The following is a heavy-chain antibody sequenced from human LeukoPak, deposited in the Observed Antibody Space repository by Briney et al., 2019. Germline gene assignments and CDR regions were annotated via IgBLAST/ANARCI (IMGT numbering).Heavy chain of an antibody. Sequence: PGRSLRLSCTAPGFTFGDYAMSWVRQAPGKGLEWVSFIRSKAYGGTTEYAGSVRGRFTISRDDSKSIAYLQMNSLKTEDTAVYYCRGDSSGYYSDYGMDVWGQGTTVSVSS. D-gene: IGHD3-22*01. J-gene: IGHJ6*02. V-gene: IGHV3-49*04. CDR1: GFTFGDYA. CDR3: RGDSSGYYSDYGMDV. CDR2: IRSKAYGGTT.